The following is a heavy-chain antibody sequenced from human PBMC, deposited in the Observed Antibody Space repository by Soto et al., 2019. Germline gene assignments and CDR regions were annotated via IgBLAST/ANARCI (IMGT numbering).Heavy chain of an antibody. CDR2: ISHRGTA. CDR3: ARVSATGTRWFDP. CDR1: GGSIISGAYY. D-gene: IGHD6-13*01. Sequence: PSETLSLTCTVSGGSIISGAYYWGWIRQHPGKGLEWIGYISHRGTAYYTPSLKSRVSLSVDPSKSQFSLNVTSLTAADTAVYYCARVSATGTRWFDPWGPGTLVTVSS. J-gene: IGHJ5*02. V-gene: IGHV4-31*03.